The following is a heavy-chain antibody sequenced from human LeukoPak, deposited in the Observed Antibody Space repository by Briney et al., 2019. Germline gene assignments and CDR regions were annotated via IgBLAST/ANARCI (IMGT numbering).Heavy chain of an antibody. CDR3: ARGRPHGNDY. D-gene: IGHD4-23*01. J-gene: IGHJ4*02. V-gene: IGHV3-7*01. Sequence: PGGSLRLSCAASGFTFNSYWMTWVRQAPGKGLEWLANIKQDGSEKYYVDSVKGRFTISRDNAKNTLYLQMNSLRVEDTAVYYCARGRPHGNDYWGQGTLVTVSS. CDR2: IKQDGSEK. CDR1: GFTFNSYW.